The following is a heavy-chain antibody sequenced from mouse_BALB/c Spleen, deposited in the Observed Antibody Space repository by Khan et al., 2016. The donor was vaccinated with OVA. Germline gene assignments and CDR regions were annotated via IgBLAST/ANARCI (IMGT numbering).Heavy chain of an antibody. V-gene: IGHV2-3*01. CDR3: AKFTPDYYSMDY. J-gene: IGHJ4*01. CDR1: GFSLSSNG. CDR2: IWGDGST. D-gene: IGHD1-1*01. Sequence: VQLQESGPGLVAPSQSLSITCTVSGFSLSSNGVSWVRQPPGKGLEWLGVIWGDGSTNYHSTLKSRLIISKDNSKNQVFLKLNSLQTDDTATYYCAKFTPDYYSMDYWGQGTSVTVSS.